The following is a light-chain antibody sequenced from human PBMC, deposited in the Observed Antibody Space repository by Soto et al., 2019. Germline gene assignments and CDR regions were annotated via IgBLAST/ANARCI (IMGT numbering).Light chain of an antibody. CDR1: QSLRSN. Sequence: EIVLTQSPPTLSVSPGEEATLACRASQSLRSNLAWYQQKPGQAPRLLIYDASNRATGIPARFSGSRSGAKFTLPINSMQYADVAVYYCQQYNSRPPITFGQGTRLEIK. CDR2: DAS. V-gene: IGKV3D-15*01. J-gene: IGKJ5*01. CDR3: QQYNSRPPIT.